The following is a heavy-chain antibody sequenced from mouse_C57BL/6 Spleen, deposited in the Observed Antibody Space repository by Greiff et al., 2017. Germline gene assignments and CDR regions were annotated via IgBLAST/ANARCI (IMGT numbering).Heavy chain of an antibody. V-gene: IGHV10-1*01. CDR3: VRHRDYVLAMDY. Sequence: EVNLVESGGGLVQPKGSLKLSCAASGFSFNTYAMNWVRQAPGKGLEWVARIRSKSNNYATYYADSVKDRFTISRDDSESMLYLQMNNLKTEDTAMYYCVRHRDYVLAMDYWGQGTSVTVSS. D-gene: IGHD2-4*01. CDR1: GFSFNTYA. CDR2: IRSKSNNYAT. J-gene: IGHJ4*01.